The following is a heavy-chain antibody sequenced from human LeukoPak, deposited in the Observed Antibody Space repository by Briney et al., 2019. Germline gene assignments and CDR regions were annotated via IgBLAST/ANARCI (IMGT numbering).Heavy chain of an antibody. CDR2: IKQDGSEK. Sequence: PGGSLRLSCAASGFTFSSYWMSWVRQAPGKGLEWVANIKQDGSEKYYVDSVKGRFTISRDNAKNSLYLQMNSLRAEDTAVYYCARDKAGYSYEFYMDVWGKGTTVTVSS. V-gene: IGHV3-7*01. CDR1: GFTFSSYW. D-gene: IGHD5-18*01. CDR3: ARDKAGYSYEFYMDV. J-gene: IGHJ6*03.